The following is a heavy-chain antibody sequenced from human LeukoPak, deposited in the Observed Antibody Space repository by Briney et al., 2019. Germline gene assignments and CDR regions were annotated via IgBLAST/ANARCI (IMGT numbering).Heavy chain of an antibody. CDR2: ISGSGGST. CDR3: AKGRGSSSGMFDY. J-gene: IGHJ4*02. V-gene: IGHV3-23*01. Sequence: HPGGSLRPSCAASGFTFSSYAMSWVRQAPGKGLEWVSTISGSGGSTYYADSVKGRFTISRDNSRNTLYLQMNSLRADDTAVYYCAKGRGSSSGMFDYWGQGTLVTVSS. D-gene: IGHD6-6*01. CDR1: GFTFSSYA.